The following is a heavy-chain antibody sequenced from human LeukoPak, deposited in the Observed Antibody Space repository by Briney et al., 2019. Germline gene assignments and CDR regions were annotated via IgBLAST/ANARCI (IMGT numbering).Heavy chain of an antibody. Sequence: ASLKVSCKTSGYTFTSDGISSVRQAPGQGLEWMGWIGTYKGNTNYAQMFQGRVTMTTDTSTSTAYMELKNLRSDDTAVYYCARTPGMVVVKTFYCMDVWGQGTTVTVSS. V-gene: IGHV1-18*01. CDR1: GYTFTSDG. J-gene: IGHJ6*02. CDR3: ARTPGMVVVKTFYCMDV. CDR2: IGTYKGNT. D-gene: IGHD3-22*01.